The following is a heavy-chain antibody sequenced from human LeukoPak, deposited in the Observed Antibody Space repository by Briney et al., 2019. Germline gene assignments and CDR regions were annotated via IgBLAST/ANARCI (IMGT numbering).Heavy chain of an antibody. CDR2: INPNSGGT. CDR3: ARAYYYDSSGYEDFDY. J-gene: IGHJ4*02. CDR1: RYTFTDYY. D-gene: IGHD3-22*01. Sequence: GASVKVPCKASRYTFTDYYIHWVRQAPGQGLEWMGWINPNSGGTNYAQRFQGRVTMTRHTSTSTVYMELSSLRSEDTAVYYCARAYYYDSSGYEDFDYWGQGTLVTVSS. V-gene: IGHV1-2*02.